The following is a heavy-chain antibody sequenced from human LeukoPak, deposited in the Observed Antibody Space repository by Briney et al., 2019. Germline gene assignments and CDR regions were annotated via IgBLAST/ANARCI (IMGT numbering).Heavy chain of an antibody. CDR3: ARDFSPSDYYDSSGYYP. V-gene: IGHV3-20*04. CDR1: GFTFDDYG. J-gene: IGHJ5*02. Sequence: PGGSLRLSCAASGFTFDDYGMSWVRQAPGKGLEWVSGINWNGGSTGYADSVKGRFTISRDNAKNSLYLQMNSLGAEDTALYYCARDFSPSDYYDSSGYYPWGQGTLVTVSS. D-gene: IGHD3-22*01. CDR2: INWNGGST.